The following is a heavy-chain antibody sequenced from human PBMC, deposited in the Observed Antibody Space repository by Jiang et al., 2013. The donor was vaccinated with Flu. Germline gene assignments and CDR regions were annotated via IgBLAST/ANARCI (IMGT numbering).Heavy chain of an antibody. Sequence: KPTQTLTLTCTLSGFSLSTSGVGVGWIRQPPGKALEWLALIYWDDDKRYSPSLKSRLTITKDTSKNQVVLTMTNMDPVDTATYYCARTAVEAVAGAFDYWGQGTLVTVSS. CDR3: ARTAVEAVAGAFDY. J-gene: IGHJ4*02. D-gene: IGHD6-19*01. V-gene: IGHV2-5*02. CDR2: IYWDDDK. CDR1: GFSLSTSGVG.